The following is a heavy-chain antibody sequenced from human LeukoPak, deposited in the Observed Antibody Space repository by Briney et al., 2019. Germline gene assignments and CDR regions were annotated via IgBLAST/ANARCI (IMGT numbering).Heavy chain of an antibody. CDR2: IYYSGST. V-gene: IGHV4-59*01. J-gene: IGHJ3*02. CDR3: AGGDIVVVPAATIPDAFDI. D-gene: IGHD2-2*01. Sequence: SETLSLTCTVSGGSIRSYYWSWIRQPPGKGLEWIGYIYYSGSTNYNPSLKSRVTISVDTSKEQFSLKLSSVTAADTAVYYCAGGDIVVVPAATIPDAFDIWGQGTMVTASS. CDR1: GGSIRSYY.